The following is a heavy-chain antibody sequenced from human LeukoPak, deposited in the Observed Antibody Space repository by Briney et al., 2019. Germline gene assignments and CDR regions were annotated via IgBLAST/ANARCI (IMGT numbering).Heavy chain of an antibody. D-gene: IGHD3-10*01. CDR1: GASITTYF. Sequence: SETLSLTCTVSGASITTYFWSWIRQPPGKGLEWIGYIYYSGSTNYNPSLKSRVTISVDTSKNQFSLKLSSVTAADTAVYYCARVGAQGSGSPVNVWGQGTTVTVSS. CDR3: ARVGAQGSGSPVNV. J-gene: IGHJ6*02. V-gene: IGHV4-59*01. CDR2: IYYSGST.